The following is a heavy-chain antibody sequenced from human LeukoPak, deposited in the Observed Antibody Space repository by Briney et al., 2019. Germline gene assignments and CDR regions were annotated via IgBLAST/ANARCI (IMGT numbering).Heavy chain of an antibody. CDR3: AKVVVVLSIDAFDI. V-gene: IGHV3-23*01. Sequence: GGSLRLSCAASGFTFCSYAMSWVRQAPGKGLEWVSGITGSGGITYYADSVKGRFTISRDNSKNTLHLQMNSLRAEDTADYYCAKVVVVLSIDAFDIWGQGTMVTVSS. CDR2: ITGSGGIT. CDR1: GFTFCSYA. D-gene: IGHD2-21*01. J-gene: IGHJ3*02.